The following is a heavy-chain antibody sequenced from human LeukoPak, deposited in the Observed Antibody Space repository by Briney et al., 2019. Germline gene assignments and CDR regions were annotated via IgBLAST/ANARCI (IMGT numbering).Heavy chain of an antibody. Sequence: GGYLRLSCAASGFTLSSYSMNWVRYSPGKGLRTFSSISRSSSYIYYAVSVKGRLTISRDNAKNSLYLQMNSLRAEDTAVYYCARDGNWNYEEYWGQGTLVTVSS. V-gene: IGHV3-21*01. CDR3: ARDGNWNYEEY. CDR2: ISRSSSYI. J-gene: IGHJ4*02. CDR1: GFTLSSYS. D-gene: IGHD1-7*01.